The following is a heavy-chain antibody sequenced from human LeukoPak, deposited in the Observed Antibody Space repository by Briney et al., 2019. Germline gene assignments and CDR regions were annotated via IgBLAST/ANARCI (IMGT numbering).Heavy chain of an antibody. CDR1: GFPSRIYK. CDR2: ISSSGSTI. V-gene: IGHV3-48*03. CDR3: AELGITMIGGV. D-gene: IGHD3-10*02. J-gene: IGHJ6*04. Sequence: PGGPLRLPCAALGFPSRIYKRNGSRKAQGRGRGGVSYISSSGSTIYYADSVKGRFTISRDNAKNSLYLQMNSLRAEDTAVYYCAELGITMIGGVWGKGTTVTISS.